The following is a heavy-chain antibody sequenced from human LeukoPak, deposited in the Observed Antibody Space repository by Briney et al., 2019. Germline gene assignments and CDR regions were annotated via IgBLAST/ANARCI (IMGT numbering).Heavy chain of an antibody. CDR1: GFPLSDYG. CDR2: ISYDGTNT. J-gene: IGHJ4*02. V-gene: IGHV3-30*18. CDR3: SKGIPSDY. Sequence: GRSLRLSCAASGFPLSDYGMHWVRQAPGKGMEWVAIISYDGTNTSYADSVKGRFTISRDNSNNTLYLQMNSLIAEDTAVYYCSKGIPSDYWGQGILLTVSS. D-gene: IGHD2-21*01.